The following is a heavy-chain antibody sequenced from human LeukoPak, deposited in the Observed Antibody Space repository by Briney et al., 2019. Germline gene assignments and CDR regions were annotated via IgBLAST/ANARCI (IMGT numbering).Heavy chain of an antibody. CDR1: GFTVSSNY. CDR3: ARRHYDRTGYYYVD. Sequence: GGSLILSCAASGFTVSSNYMSWVRQAPGMGLEWVSVMFTNGDTNYADSVKGRFTISRDSFKNTLYLQMSSLRAEDTAVYFCARRHYDRTGYYYVDWGQGTLVTVSS. D-gene: IGHD3-22*01. J-gene: IGHJ4*02. CDR2: MFTNGDT. V-gene: IGHV3-66*04.